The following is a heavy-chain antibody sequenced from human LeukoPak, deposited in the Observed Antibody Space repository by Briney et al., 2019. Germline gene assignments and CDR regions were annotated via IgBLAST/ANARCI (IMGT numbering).Heavy chain of an antibody. V-gene: IGHV3-21*01. D-gene: IGHD1-14*01. J-gene: IGHJ4*02. CDR2: ISTRSTHI. Sequence: PGGSLRLSCAASGFTFSSYAMSWVRQAPGKGLEWVSSISTRSTHINYADSVKGRFTISRDNARNSLYLQMNSLRAEDTAVYYCARAPPPLHYFDFWGQGTPVTVSS. CDR1: GFTFSSYA. CDR3: ARAPPPLHYFDF.